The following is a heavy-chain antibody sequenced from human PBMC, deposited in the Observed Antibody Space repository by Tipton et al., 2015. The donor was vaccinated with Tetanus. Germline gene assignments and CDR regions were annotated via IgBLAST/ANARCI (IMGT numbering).Heavy chain of an antibody. Sequence: TLSLTCTVSGGSISSSSYYWSWIRQPPGKGLEWIGEINHSGSTNYNPSLKSRVTISVDTSKNQFSLKLSSVTAADTAVYYCARGGTSILEWLFGMDVWGQGTTVTVSS. CDR1: GGSISSSSYY. CDR2: INHSGST. CDR3: ARGGTSILEWLFGMDV. D-gene: IGHD3-3*01. J-gene: IGHJ6*02. V-gene: IGHV4-39*07.